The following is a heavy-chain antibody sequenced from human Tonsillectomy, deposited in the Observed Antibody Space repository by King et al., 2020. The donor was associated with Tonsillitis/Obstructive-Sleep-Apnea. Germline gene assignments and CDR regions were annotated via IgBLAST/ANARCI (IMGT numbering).Heavy chain of an antibody. Sequence: VQLVESGGGLVQPGGSLRLSCAASGFTFSNYARTLVRQPPGKGLEWVSTISGCGGSTYYSASVKGRFTISRDNSNDTLYLQINSLRAEDTAVYYCAKTPHSSAWYGWFDPWGQGTLVTVSS. CDR1: GFTFSNYA. J-gene: IGHJ5*02. V-gene: IGHV3-23*04. D-gene: IGHD6-19*01. CDR2: ISGCGGST. CDR3: AKTPHSSAWYGWFDP.